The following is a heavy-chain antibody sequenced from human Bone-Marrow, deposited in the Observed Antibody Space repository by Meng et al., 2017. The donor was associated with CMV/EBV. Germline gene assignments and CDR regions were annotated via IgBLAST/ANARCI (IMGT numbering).Heavy chain of an antibody. CDR1: GYMFIGYY. CDR2: INPNNGDT. Sequence: ASVKVSCKTSGYMFIGYYILWLRQAPGQGLEWMGWINPNNGDTKYSQNFQGRVTMTRDTSISTAYMELSRLRSDDTAVYYCARGLSITIFGVVTASDAFDIWGQGTMVTVSS. J-gene: IGHJ3*02. V-gene: IGHV1-2*02. D-gene: IGHD3-3*01. CDR3: ARGLSITIFGVVTASDAFDI.